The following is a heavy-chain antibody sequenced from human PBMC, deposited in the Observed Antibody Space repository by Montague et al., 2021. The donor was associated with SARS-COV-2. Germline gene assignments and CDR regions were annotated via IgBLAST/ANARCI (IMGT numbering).Heavy chain of an antibody. CDR1: GFTFSSYA. D-gene: IGHD3-10*01. V-gene: IGHV3-30-3*01. CDR2: ISYDGSNK. CDR3: ARANYGSGFDP. J-gene: IGHJ5*02. Sequence: SLRLSCAASGFTFSSYALHWVRQAPGKGLEWVAVISYDGSNKYYADSVKGRFTISRDNSKNTLYLQMNSLRAEDTAVYYCARANYGSGFDPWAREPWSPSPQ.